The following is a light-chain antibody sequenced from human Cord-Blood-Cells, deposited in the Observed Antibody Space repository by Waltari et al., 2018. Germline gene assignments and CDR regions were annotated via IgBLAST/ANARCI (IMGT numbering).Light chain of an antibody. V-gene: IGKV1-39*01. Sequence: DIQMTQSPSSLSESVGDRVTITCRASQRISSYLNWYQQKPGKVPKLLIYAASSLQSGVPSRFSGSGSGTDFTLTISSLQPEDFATYYCQQSYSTPRTFGQGTKLEIK. CDR3: QQSYSTPRT. CDR2: AAS. CDR1: QRISSY. J-gene: IGKJ2*01.